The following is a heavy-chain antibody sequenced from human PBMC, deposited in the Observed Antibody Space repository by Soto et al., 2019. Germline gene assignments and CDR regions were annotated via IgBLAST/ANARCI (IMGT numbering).Heavy chain of an antibody. Sequence: ASVKVSCKASGGTFSSYGISWVRQAPGQGLEWMGWISAYNGNTNYAQKLQGRVTMTTDTSTSTAYMELRSLRSDDTAVYYCARDRVIVVVPAAIPAAAFDYYYYGMDVWGQGTTVTVSS. CDR1: GGTFSSYG. J-gene: IGHJ6*02. CDR2: ISAYNGNT. CDR3: ARDRVIVVVPAAIPAAAFDYYYYGMDV. V-gene: IGHV1-18*04. D-gene: IGHD2-2*01.